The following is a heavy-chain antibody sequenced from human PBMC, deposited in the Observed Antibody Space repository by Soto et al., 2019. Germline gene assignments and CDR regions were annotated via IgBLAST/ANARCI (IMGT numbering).Heavy chain of an antibody. CDR3: ARDRGVYSNSYYYYGMDV. D-gene: IGHD4-4*01. CDR2: IIPICGTA. V-gene: IGHV1-69*13. CDR1: GCTFGSYA. Sequence: SVKVSCKASGCTFGSYAISWVRQAPGQGLEWMGGIIPICGTANYAQKFQGRVTITADESTSTAYMELSSLRSEDTAVYYCARDRGVYSNSYYYYGMDVWGQGTMVTVSS. J-gene: IGHJ6*02.